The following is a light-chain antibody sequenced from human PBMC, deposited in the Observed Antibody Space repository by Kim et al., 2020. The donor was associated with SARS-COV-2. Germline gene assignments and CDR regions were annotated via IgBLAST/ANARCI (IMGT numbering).Light chain of an antibody. J-gene: IGLJ1*01. CDR2: KDT. V-gene: IGLV3-25*03. CDR1: ALPKQY. CDR3: QSADITGTFYV. Sequence: SYELTQPPSVSVSPGQTARITCSGDALPKQYAYWYQHKPGQAPLQVIYKDTERPSGIPERFSGSSSGTTVTLTITAAQTEDEADYYCQSADITGTFYVFGTGTKSPS.